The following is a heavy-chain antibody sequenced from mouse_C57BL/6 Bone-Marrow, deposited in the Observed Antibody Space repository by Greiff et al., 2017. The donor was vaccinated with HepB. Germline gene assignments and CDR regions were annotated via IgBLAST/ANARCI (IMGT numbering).Heavy chain of an antibody. V-gene: IGHV3-6*01. CDR2: ISYDGSN. CDR1: GYSITSGYY. CDR3: ARGDDGYYAY. D-gene: IGHD2-3*01. J-gene: IGHJ3*01. Sequence: EVKLEESGPGLVKPSQSLSLTCSVTGYSITSGYYWNWIRQFPGNKLEWMGYISYDGSNNYNPSLKNRISITRDTSKNQFFLKLNSVTTEDTATYYCARGDDGYYAYWGQGTLVTVSA.